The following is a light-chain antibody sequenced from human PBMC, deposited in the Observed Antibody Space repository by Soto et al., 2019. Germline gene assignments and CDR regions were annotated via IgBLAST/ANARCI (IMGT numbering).Light chain of an antibody. Sequence: QSALTQPASVSGSPGQSITISCTGTSSDVGGYNYVSWYQQHPGKAPKLMIYDVSNRPSGVSNRFSGSKSGNTASLTISGVQAEDVADYYCSSYTSSSVYVFGTGTKLTVL. CDR3: SSYTSSSVYV. CDR1: SSDVGGYNY. CDR2: DVS. V-gene: IGLV2-14*01. J-gene: IGLJ1*01.